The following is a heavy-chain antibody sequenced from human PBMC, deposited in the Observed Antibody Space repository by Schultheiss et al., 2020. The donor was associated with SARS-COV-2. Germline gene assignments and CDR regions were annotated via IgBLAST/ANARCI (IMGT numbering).Heavy chain of an antibody. CDR1: GFIFSTYW. CDR2: IKRDGSED. J-gene: IGHJ6*02. CDR3: AIAYRQLVRYGLDI. Sequence: GGSLRLSCATSGFIFSTYWMSWVRQAPGKGLEWVANIKRDGSEDYYVDSVKGRFTISRDNAKNSLYLQMNSLRAEDTAVYYCAIAYRQLVRYGLDIWGQGTTVTVSS. V-gene: IGHV3-7*01. D-gene: IGHD6-6*01.